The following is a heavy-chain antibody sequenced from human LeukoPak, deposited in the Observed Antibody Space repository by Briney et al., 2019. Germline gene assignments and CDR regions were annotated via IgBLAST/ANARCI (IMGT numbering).Heavy chain of an antibody. D-gene: IGHD3-22*01. CDR1: GYTFTGYY. J-gene: IGHJ4*02. Sequence: ASVKVSCKASGYTFTGYYMHWVRQATGQGLEWMGWVNPNSGNTGYAQKFQGRVTMTMDPSISTAYMELSSLRSEDTAVYYCARRSDDYDSSAYYHWGQGTLVTVSS. CDR2: VNPNSGNT. CDR3: ARRSDDYDSSAYYH. V-gene: IGHV1-8*02.